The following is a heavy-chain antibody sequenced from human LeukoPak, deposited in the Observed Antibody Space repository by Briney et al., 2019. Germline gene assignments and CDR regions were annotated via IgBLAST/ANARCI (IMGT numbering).Heavy chain of an antibody. D-gene: IGHD3-10*02. V-gene: IGHV4-61*03. Sequence: SGTLSPTCTVSGGSISSGTYYWGWLRQPAGRGLEWLSYIYRSGRTNYNPSRNSRVTISVDTSKNHFSLNLSSVTAADTAMYYCAREGDCSGTYYNHYYYYYFYVCGKGTTITISS. CDR3: AREGDCSGTYYNHYYYYYFYV. CDR1: GGSISSGTYY. J-gene: IGHJ6*03. CDR2: IYRSGRT.